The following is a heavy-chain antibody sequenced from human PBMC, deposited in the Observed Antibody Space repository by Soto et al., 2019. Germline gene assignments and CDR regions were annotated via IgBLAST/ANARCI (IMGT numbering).Heavy chain of an antibody. D-gene: IGHD6-13*01. Sequence: GASVKVSCKASGCTFSSYAISWVRQAPGQGLGWIGVIIPIFATANYAQKFQGRVTITADESTSTAYMELSSLRSEDTAVYYCASLQVAAGRIGSYFEYWGQGTLVTVSS. CDR3: ASLQVAAGRIGSYFEY. CDR2: IIPIFATA. CDR1: GCTFSSYA. J-gene: IGHJ4*02. V-gene: IGHV1-69*13.